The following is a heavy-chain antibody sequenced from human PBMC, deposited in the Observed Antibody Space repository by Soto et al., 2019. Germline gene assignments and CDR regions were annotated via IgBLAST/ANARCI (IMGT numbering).Heavy chain of an antibody. Sequence: PGGSLRPSCAASGSSFGDYYMSWVRQAPGKGMEWVSYIRGSGGYTKYADSVKGRFTISRDSAKNSLYLQMNSLRAEDTAVYYCAEVLWFGEPDAFDIWGQGTMVTVSS. CDR2: IRGSGGYT. D-gene: IGHD3-10*01. CDR3: AEVLWFGEPDAFDI. CDR1: GSSFGDYY. V-gene: IGHV3-11*03. J-gene: IGHJ3*02.